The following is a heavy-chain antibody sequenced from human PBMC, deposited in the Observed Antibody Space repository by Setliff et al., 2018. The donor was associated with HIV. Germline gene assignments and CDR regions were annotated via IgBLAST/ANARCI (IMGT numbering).Heavy chain of an antibody. CDR2: ITSSGGNI. Sequence: GGSLRLSCAASGFTFSTYAMSWVRQAPGKGLEWVSAITSSGGNIFYADSVKGRFTISRDNSKNTLSLEMNSLRAEDTAVYYCAKEGVGSWIDYWGQGTLVTVSS. J-gene: IGHJ4*02. CDR3: AKEGVGSWIDY. CDR1: GFTFSTYA. V-gene: IGHV3-23*01. D-gene: IGHD1-26*01.